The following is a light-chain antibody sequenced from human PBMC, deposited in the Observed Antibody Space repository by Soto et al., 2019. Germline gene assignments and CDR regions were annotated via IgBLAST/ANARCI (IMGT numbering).Light chain of an antibody. CDR3: QQYGRSST. V-gene: IGKV3-20*01. J-gene: IGKJ1*01. CDR2: GAS. Sequence: EIVLTQSPGTLSLSPGERATLSCRASQSVSSTYLAWYQQEPGQAPRLLISGASSRATGIPDRFSGSGSGTDFTLIISRLEPEDFAVYYCQQYGRSSTFGQGTKVDI. CDR1: QSVSSTY.